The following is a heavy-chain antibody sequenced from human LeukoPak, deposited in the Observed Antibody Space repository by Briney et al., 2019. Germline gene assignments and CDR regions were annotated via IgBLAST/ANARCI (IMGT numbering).Heavy chain of an antibody. Sequence: GASVKVSCKASGYTFTSYGISWVRQAPGRGLEWMGWISAYNGNTNYAQKLQGRVTMTTDTSTSTAYMELRSLRSDDTAVYYCARDGYYYDSSAPGFDPWGQGTLVTVSS. V-gene: IGHV1-18*01. CDR1: GYTFTSYG. J-gene: IGHJ5*02. CDR2: ISAYNGNT. D-gene: IGHD3-22*01. CDR3: ARDGYYYDSSAPGFDP.